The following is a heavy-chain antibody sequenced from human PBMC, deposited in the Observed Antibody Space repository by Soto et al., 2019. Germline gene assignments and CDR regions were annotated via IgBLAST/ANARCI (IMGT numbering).Heavy chain of an antibody. Sequence: QVQLVQSGAEVKKPGSSVKVSCKASGGTFSSYAISWVRLAPGLGLEWMGGIIPIFGTANYAQKFQGRVTITADQSTSTAYMELSSLRSEDTAVYYGARGDDPTNWVDFDYWGQGTLVTVSS. V-gene: IGHV1-69*12. CDR2: IIPIFGTA. CDR3: ARGDDPTNWVDFDY. J-gene: IGHJ4*02. D-gene: IGHD7-27*01. CDR1: GGTFSSYA.